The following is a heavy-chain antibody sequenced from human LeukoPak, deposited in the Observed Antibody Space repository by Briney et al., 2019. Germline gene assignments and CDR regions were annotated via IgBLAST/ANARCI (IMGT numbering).Heavy chain of an antibody. D-gene: IGHD3-3*01. J-gene: IGHJ4*02. CDR1: GGTLITHI. V-gene: IGHV1-69*02. CDR2: IVPMIGIA. CDR3: ARHSSRGQYYAFDF. Sequence: SVKVSCKASGGTLITHIISWVRQAPGQGLEWMGRIVPMIGIANYAQKFQGRVTITADKSTNTAYMEMNNLRFEDTAVYYCARHSSRGQYYAFDFWGQGALVTVSP.